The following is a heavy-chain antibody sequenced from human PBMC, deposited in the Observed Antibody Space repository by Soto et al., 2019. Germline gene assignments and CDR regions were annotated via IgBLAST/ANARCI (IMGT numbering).Heavy chain of an antibody. CDR2: IKQDGSEK. Sequence: GGSLSLSCAASGFTFSGYWMSWVRQAPGKGLEWLANIKQDGSEKYYVDSVKGRFTISRDNAKNSLYLQMNSLRAEDTAVYYCARPQSIAARPLDYWGQGTLVTVSS. CDR3: ARPQSIAARPLDY. D-gene: IGHD6-6*01. J-gene: IGHJ4*02. CDR1: GFTFSGYW. V-gene: IGHV3-7*01.